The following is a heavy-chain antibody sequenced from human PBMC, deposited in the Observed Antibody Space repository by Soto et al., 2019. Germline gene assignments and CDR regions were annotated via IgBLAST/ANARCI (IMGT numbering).Heavy chain of an antibody. CDR3: ARGYSSGPDY. CDR2: INSDGSTT. CDR1: GFTFSDHW. Sequence: EVQLVESGGGLVQPGGSLRLSCAASGFTFSDHWMHWVRQVPGKGLVWVARINSDGSTTTYADPVKGRFTISRANARNTLYLQMDSLRAGDTALYYCARGYSSGPDYWGQGTLVTVSS. V-gene: IGHV3-74*01. J-gene: IGHJ4*02. D-gene: IGHD6-19*01.